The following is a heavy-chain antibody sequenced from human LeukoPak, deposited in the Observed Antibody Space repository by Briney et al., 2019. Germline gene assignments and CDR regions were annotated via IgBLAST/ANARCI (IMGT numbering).Heavy chain of an antibody. V-gene: IGHV3-53*01. D-gene: IGHD6-19*01. CDR3: ASGRRSGWGPHAFDI. Sequence: GGSLRLSCAASGFTVSSNYMTWVRQAPGKGLEWVSVIYSGGSTYYADSVKGRFTISRDNCKNTLYLQMISLRAEDTAVYYCASGRRSGWGPHAFDIWGHGTMVTVS. CDR1: GFTVSSNY. J-gene: IGHJ3*02. CDR2: IYSGGST.